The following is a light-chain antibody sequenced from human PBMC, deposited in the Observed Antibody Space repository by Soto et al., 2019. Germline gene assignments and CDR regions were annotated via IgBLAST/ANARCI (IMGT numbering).Light chain of an antibody. Sequence: DMVLTQSPGTLSLSPGERATLSCRASQSVSSSYLAWYQQKPGQAPRFLIYDASSRATGIPDRFSGSGSGTDFTLTISRLEPEDFAVYYCQQYGSSPLTFGGGTKVDIK. J-gene: IGKJ4*01. CDR2: DAS. V-gene: IGKV3-20*01. CDR1: QSVSSSY. CDR3: QQYGSSPLT.